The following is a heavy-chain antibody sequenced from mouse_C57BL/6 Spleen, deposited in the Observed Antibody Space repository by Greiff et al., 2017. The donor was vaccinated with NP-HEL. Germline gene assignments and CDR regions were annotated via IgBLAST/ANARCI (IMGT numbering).Heavy chain of an antibody. Sequence: VQLQQSGAELVKPGASVKMSCKASGYTFTTYPIEWMKQNHGKSLEWIGNFHPYNDDTKYNEKFKGKATLTVEKSSSTVYLELSRLTSDDSAVYYCARGATYYSNPYYAMDYWGQGTSVTVSS. CDR1: GYTFTTYP. V-gene: IGHV1-47*01. D-gene: IGHD2-5*01. CDR3: ARGATYYSNPYYAMDY. CDR2: FHPYNDDT. J-gene: IGHJ4*01.